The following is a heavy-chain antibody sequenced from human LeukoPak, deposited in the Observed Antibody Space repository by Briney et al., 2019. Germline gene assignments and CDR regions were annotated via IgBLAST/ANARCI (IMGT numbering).Heavy chain of an antibody. V-gene: IGHV1-69*05. Sequence: GASVKVSCKASGGTFSSYAISWVRQAPGQGLEWMGGIIPIFGTANYAQKFQGRVTITTDESTSTAYMELSSLRSEDTAVYYCVVRGILRYYFDYWAREPWSPSPQ. J-gene: IGHJ4*02. D-gene: IGHD6-13*01. CDR3: VVRGILRYYFDY. CDR1: GGTFSSYA. CDR2: IIPIFGTA.